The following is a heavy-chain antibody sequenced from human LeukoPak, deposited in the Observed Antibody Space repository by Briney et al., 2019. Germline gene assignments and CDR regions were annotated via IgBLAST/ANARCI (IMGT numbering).Heavy chain of an antibody. V-gene: IGHV4-34*01. CDR2: IKHSGST. D-gene: IGHD2-2*01. CDR3: ARYCTSPTCILRGFDY. J-gene: IGHJ4*02. CDR1: GGSFRGYY. Sequence: PSETLSLTCAVYGGSFRGYYWIGIRQPPGKGRGWIGEIKHSGSTNYNPSLNSRVTIPVDTSKHQLSLKLRSVTAADTDVYYCARYCTSPTCILRGFDYWGQGTLVTVSS.